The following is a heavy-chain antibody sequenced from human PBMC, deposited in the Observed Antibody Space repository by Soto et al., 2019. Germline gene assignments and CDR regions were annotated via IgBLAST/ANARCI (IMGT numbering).Heavy chain of an antibody. CDR1: GFTFSSYA. V-gene: IGHV3-30-3*01. CDR3: ARERGYCSSTSCYLAYYYYYGMDV. Sequence: PGGSLRLSCAASGFTFSSYAMHWVRQAPGEGLEWVAVISYDGSNKYYADSVKGRFTISRDNSKNTLYLQMNSLRAEDTAVYYCARERGYCSSTSCYLAYYYYYGMDVWGQGTTVTVSS. J-gene: IGHJ6*02. D-gene: IGHD2-2*01. CDR2: ISYDGSNK.